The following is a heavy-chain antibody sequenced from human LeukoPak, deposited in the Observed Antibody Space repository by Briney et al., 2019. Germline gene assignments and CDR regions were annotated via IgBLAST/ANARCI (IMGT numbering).Heavy chain of an antibody. Sequence: GGSLRLSCADPGFSSRTSWISWVRQALGKGLERVASIKQDGSVKYYVDSLKDRFTISRDNDQNSVYLQMNSLRADDTAVYYCASLGYCSGNNCFYGMDVWGQGTTVTVSS. CDR3: ASLGYCSGNNCFYGMDV. CDR2: IKQDGSVK. J-gene: IGHJ6*02. V-gene: IGHV3-7*05. CDR1: GFSSRTSW. D-gene: IGHD2-15*01.